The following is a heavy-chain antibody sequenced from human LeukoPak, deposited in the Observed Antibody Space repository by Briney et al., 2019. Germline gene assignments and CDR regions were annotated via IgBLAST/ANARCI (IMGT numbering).Heavy chain of an antibody. Sequence: SVKVSCKASGGTFSSYAISWVRQAPGQGLEWMGRIIPILGIANYAQKFQGRATITADKSTSTAYMELSSLRSEDTAVYYCARDPYYYDSSGGFDPWGQGTLVTVSS. CDR3: ARDPYYYDSSGGFDP. J-gene: IGHJ5*02. V-gene: IGHV1-69*04. D-gene: IGHD3-22*01. CDR2: IIPILGIA. CDR1: GGTFSSYA.